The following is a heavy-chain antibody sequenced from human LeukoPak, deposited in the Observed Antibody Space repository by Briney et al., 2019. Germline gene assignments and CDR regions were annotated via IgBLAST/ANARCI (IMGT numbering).Heavy chain of an antibody. Sequence: PGGSLRLSCAASGFTFSSYSMNWVRQAPGKGLEWVSSISSSSYIYYADSVKGRFTISRDNAKNSLYLQMNSLRAEDTAVYYCARDRIAVAGTNWFDPWGQGTLVTVSS. J-gene: IGHJ5*02. CDR2: ISSSSYI. D-gene: IGHD6-19*01. V-gene: IGHV3-21*01. CDR3: ARDRIAVAGTNWFDP. CDR1: GFTFSSYS.